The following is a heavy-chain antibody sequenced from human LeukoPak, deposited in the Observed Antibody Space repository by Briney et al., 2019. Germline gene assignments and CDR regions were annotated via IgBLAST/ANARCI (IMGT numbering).Heavy chain of an antibody. CDR1: GFTVSSNY. CDR3: ARSSRVQLWAPPFDY. Sequence: GGSLRLSCAASGFTVSSNYMSWVRQAPGKGLEWVSVIYSGGSTYYADSVKGRFTISRDNSKNTLYLQMNSLRAEDTAVYYCARSSRVQLWAPPFDYWGQGTLVTVSS. V-gene: IGHV3-66*01. D-gene: IGHD5-18*01. J-gene: IGHJ4*02. CDR2: IYSGGST.